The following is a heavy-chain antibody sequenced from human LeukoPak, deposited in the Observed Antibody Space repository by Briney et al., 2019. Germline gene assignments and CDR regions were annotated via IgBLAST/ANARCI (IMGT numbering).Heavy chain of an antibody. D-gene: IGHD3-22*01. CDR2: ISWNSGYI. CDR3: AKVRGTYSSGYFFDY. CDR1: GFTFDNYA. Sequence: GGSLRLSCAASGFTFDNYAMHWVRQAPGKGLEWLSIISWNSGYIGYADSVKGRFTISRDNAKKSLDLQMNSLRAEDTAFYYCAKVRGTYSSGYFFDYWGQGTMVTVSS. V-gene: IGHV3-9*01. J-gene: IGHJ4*02.